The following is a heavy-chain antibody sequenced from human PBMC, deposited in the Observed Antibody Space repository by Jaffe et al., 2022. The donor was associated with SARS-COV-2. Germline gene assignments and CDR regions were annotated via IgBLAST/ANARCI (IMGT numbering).Heavy chain of an antibody. CDR2: IIPILGTA. J-gene: IGHJ6*03. Sequence: QVQLVQSGAEVKKPGSSVKVSCKASGGTFSSYAINWVRQAPGQGLEWMGEIIPILGTANYAQKFQGRVTITADESTSTAYMEMSSLRSEDTAVYYCARGGWAVGTRDFYYYMDVWGTGTTVTVSS. V-gene: IGHV1-69*01. CDR3: ARGGWAVGTRDFYYYMDV. CDR1: GGTFSSYA. D-gene: IGHD6-13*01.